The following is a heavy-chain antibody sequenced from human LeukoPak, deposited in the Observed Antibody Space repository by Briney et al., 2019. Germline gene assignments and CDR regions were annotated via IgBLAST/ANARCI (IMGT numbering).Heavy chain of an antibody. Sequence: RGSLRLSCAASGFTFSSYSMNWVRQAPGKGLEWVSSISSSSSYIYYADSVKGRFTISRDNAKNSLYLQMNSLRAEDTAVYYCARVDSGYDFRWFDPWGQGTLVTVSS. V-gene: IGHV3-21*01. D-gene: IGHD5-12*01. CDR2: ISSSSSYI. CDR3: ARVDSGYDFRWFDP. CDR1: GFTFSSYS. J-gene: IGHJ5*02.